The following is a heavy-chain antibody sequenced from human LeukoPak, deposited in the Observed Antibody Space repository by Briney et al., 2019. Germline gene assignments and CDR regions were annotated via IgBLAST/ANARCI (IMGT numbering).Heavy chain of an antibody. CDR1: GFTFSSYA. D-gene: IGHD3-22*01. CDR3: AKTRVTMIVVVFYAFDI. CDR2: FSGSGGST. V-gene: IGHV3-23*01. J-gene: IGHJ3*02. Sequence: GGSLRLPCAASGFTFSSYAMSWVRQAPGKGLEWVSAFSGSGGSTYYADSVKGRFTISRDNSKNTLYLQMNSLRAEDTAVYYCAKTRVTMIVVVFYAFDIWGQGTMVTVSS.